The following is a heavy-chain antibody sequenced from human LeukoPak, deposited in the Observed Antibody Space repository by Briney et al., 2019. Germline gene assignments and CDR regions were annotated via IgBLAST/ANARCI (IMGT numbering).Heavy chain of an antibody. D-gene: IGHD6-13*01. J-gene: IGHJ5*02. Sequence: SETLSLTCTVSGGSISIYYWSWIRQPPGKGLEWIGYIYYSGSANHNPSLKSRLTLSVDTSKNQFSLKLSSVTAADTAVYYCARGSITAAEGSHWFDPWGQGTLVTVSS. V-gene: IGHV4-59*01. CDR3: ARGSITAAEGSHWFDP. CDR1: GGSISIYY. CDR2: IYYSGSA.